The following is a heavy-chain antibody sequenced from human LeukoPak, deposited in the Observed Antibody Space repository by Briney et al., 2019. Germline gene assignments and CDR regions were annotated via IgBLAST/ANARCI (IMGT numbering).Heavy chain of an antibody. CDR1: GYTFTSYG. J-gene: IGHJ3*01. D-gene: IGHD3-9*01. CDR3: ASALNYDIFTGDHDSFDL. V-gene: IGHV1-18*01. Sequence: ASVKVSCKASGYTFTSYGISWVRQAPGQGLEWMGWISVYSGHTDYSQSFQGRLTLTTDTSTRTAYMELRSLRSDDTAVYYCASALNYDIFTGDHDSFDLWGQGTLVTVSS. CDR2: ISVYSGHT.